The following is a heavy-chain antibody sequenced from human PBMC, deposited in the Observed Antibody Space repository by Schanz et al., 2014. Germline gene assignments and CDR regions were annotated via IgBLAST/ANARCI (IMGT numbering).Heavy chain of an antibody. CDR2: INPSGGST. CDR1: GYTFTSDS. V-gene: IGHV1-46*01. J-gene: IGHJ2*01. Sequence: QVQLVQSGAEVKKPGASVKVSCKASGYTFTSDSMHWVRQAPGQGLEWMGMINPSGGSTTYAQKLQGRVTMTTDTSTSTAYMELRSLRSDDTAVYYCARVQDDILTGSEYYYGMDVWGRGTLVTVSS. D-gene: IGHD3-9*01. CDR3: ARVQDDILTGSEYYYGMDV.